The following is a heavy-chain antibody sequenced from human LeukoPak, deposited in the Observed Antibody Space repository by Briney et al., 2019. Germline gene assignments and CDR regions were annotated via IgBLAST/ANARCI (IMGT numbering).Heavy chain of an antibody. Sequence: ASVTVSCKASGYPFTDYDMHWVRQAPGQGLEWMGWISASSGNTNYAQRLQGRIILTADRSTSTVYMELRSLKSDDTAIYYCARSGGSRWYGDSFDIWGQGTMVPVSP. J-gene: IGHJ3*02. CDR1: GYPFTDYD. CDR2: ISASSGNT. CDR3: ARSGGSRWYGDSFDI. V-gene: IGHV1-18*01. D-gene: IGHD6-13*01.